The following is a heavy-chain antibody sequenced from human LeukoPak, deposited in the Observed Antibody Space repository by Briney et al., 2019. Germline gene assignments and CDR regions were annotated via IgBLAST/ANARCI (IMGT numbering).Heavy chain of an antibody. CDR1: GGSISSSSYY. CDR2: IYYSGST. CDR3: ARGSPPPTRAYYDFWSGPYNWFDP. J-gene: IGHJ5*02. V-gene: IGHV4-39*01. Sequence: SETLSLTCTVSGGSISSSSYYWGWIRQPPGKGLEWIGSIYYSGSTYYNPSLKSRVTISVDTSKNQFSLKLSSVTAADTAVYYCARGSPPPTRAYYDFWSGPYNWFDPWGQGTLVTVSS. D-gene: IGHD3-3*01.